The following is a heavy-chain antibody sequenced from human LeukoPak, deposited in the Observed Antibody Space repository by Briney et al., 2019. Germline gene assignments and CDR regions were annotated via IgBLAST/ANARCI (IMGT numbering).Heavy chain of an antibody. CDR1: GFTFDDYG. CDR2: ISWDGGST. J-gene: IGHJ4*02. Sequence: GGSLRLSCAASGFTFDDYGTHWVRQAPGKGLEWVSLISWDGGSTYYADSVKGRFTISRDNSKNSLYLQMNSLRAEDTALYYCAKDKHRDDILTGYDYWGQGTLVTVSS. V-gene: IGHV3-43D*04. CDR3: AKDKHRDDILTGYDY. D-gene: IGHD3-9*01.